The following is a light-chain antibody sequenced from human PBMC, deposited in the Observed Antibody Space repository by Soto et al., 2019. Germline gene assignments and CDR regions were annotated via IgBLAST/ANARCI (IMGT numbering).Light chain of an antibody. V-gene: IGKV3-11*02. Sequence: EIVLTQSPATLSLSPGEIATLSCRASQGVSTYLAWYQQKPGQAPRLLIYDASNRATGIPARFSGSGSGRDFTLTISSLEPEDFAVYYCQQRSNWPLTFGGGTKVQIK. CDR3: QQRSNWPLT. CDR1: QGVSTY. CDR2: DAS. J-gene: IGKJ4*01.